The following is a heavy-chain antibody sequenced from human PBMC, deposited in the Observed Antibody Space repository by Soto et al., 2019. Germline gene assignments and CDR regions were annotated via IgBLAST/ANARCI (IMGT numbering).Heavy chain of an antibody. D-gene: IGHD6-19*01. CDR3: AKQAGYSSDPFDY. V-gene: IGHV3-23*01. CDR2: ISAGGSTT. Sequence: GGSLRLSCSASGFTLKSHSMSGVRQTPGTGLEWVSGISAGGSTTYYAASVKGRFTISRDNSKNTLYLQINSLRAEDTALYYCAKQAGYSSDPFDYWGQGTLVTVSS. J-gene: IGHJ4*02. CDR1: GFTLKSHS.